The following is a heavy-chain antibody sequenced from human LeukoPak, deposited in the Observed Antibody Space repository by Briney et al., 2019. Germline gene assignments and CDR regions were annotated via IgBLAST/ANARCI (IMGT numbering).Heavy chain of an antibody. CDR2: IKQDGSEK. Sequence: GGSLRLSCAASGFTFSSYWMSWARQAPGKGLEWVANIKQDGSEKYYVDSVKGRFTISRDNAKNSLYLQMNSLRAEDTAVYYCARAGYDYVWGSPGWDYYYMDVWGKGTTVTVSS. J-gene: IGHJ6*03. V-gene: IGHV3-7*01. CDR1: GFTFSSYW. CDR3: ARAGYDYVWGSPGWDYYYMDV. D-gene: IGHD3-16*01.